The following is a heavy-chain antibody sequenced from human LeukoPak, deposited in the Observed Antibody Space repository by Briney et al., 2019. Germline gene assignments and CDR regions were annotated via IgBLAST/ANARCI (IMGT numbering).Heavy chain of an antibody. V-gene: IGHV3-21*01. Sequence: KAGGSLRLSCAASGVTFSSDSMNWVRQAPGKGLEWVPSISSSSSYIYYADSVKGRFTISRDNAKNSLYLQMNSLRAEDTAVYYCARSSIAARGAFDYWGQGTLVTVSS. CDR3: ARSSIAARGAFDY. CDR2: ISSSSSYI. D-gene: IGHD6-6*01. CDR1: GVTFSSDS. J-gene: IGHJ4*02.